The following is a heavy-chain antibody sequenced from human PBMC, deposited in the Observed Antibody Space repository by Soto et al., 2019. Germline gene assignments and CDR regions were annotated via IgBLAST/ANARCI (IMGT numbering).Heavy chain of an antibody. CDR2: ISGSGGST. CDR1: GFTFSSYA. J-gene: IGHJ4*02. CDR3: AKVVGYSYGYVGYYFDY. Sequence: EVQLLESGGGLVQPGGSLRLSCAASGFTFSSYAMSWVRQAPGKGLEWVSAISGSGGSTYYADSVKGQFTISRDNSKNTLYLQMNSLRAEDTAVYYCAKVVGYSYGYVGYYFDYWGQGTLVTVSS. V-gene: IGHV3-23*01. D-gene: IGHD5-18*01.